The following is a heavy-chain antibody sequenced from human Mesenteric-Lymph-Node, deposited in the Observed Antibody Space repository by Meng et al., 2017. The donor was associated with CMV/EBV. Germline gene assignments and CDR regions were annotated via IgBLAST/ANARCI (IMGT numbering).Heavy chain of an antibody. V-gene: IGHV3-23*01. CDR2: ISGSGGST. CDR1: GFTFSSYA. CDR3: AKDGTWIQLWFDY. D-gene: IGHD5-18*01. J-gene: IGHJ4*02. Sequence: GESLKISCAASGFTFSSYAMTWVRQAPGKGLEWVSAISGSGGSTYYADSVKGRFTISRDNSKNTLYLQMNSLRAEDTAVYYCAKDGTWIQLWFDYWGQGTLVTVSS.